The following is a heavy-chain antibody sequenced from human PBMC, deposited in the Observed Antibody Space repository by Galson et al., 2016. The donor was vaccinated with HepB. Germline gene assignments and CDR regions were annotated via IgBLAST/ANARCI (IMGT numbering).Heavy chain of an antibody. CDR2: ISSTGTSM. V-gene: IGHV3-48*02. D-gene: IGHD1-26*01. CDR1: GFTFSSYT. Sequence: SLRLSCAASGFTFSSYTMNWVRQAPGKGLEWVSYISSTGTSMYYADSVKSRFTISRDYAKNSLYLQMNSLRDEDTAVYYCARYSGNYYCLDYWGQGTLVTVSS. J-gene: IGHJ4*02. CDR3: ARYSGNYYCLDY.